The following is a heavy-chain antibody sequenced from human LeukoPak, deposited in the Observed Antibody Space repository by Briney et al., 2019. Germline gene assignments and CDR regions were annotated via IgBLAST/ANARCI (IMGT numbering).Heavy chain of an antibody. CDR2: ISGSGGST. V-gene: IGHV3-23*01. D-gene: IGHD3-10*01. Sequence: GGSLXLSCAASGFTFSSYGMSWVRQAPGKGLEWVSAISGSGGSTYYADSVKGRFTISRDNSKNTLYLQMNSLRGEDTAVYYXARRXDRTXYYGSGSFYFDYWGQGTLVTVSS. J-gene: IGHJ4*02. CDR1: GFTFSSYG. CDR3: ARRXDRTXYYGSGSFYFDY.